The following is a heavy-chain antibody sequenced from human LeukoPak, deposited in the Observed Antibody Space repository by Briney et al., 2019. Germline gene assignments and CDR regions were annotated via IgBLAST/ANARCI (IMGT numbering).Heavy chain of an antibody. CDR1: GFTVSSNY. CDR2: IYSGGST. CDR3: ARGVGSGSRLRAGDY. J-gene: IGHJ4*02. Sequence: GGSLRLSCAASGFTVSSNYMSWVRQAPGKGLEWVSVIYSGGSTYYADSVRGRFTISRDNSKNTLYLQMNSLRAEDTAVYYCARGVGSGSRLRAGDYWGQGTLVTVSS. D-gene: IGHD1-26*01. V-gene: IGHV3-53*01.